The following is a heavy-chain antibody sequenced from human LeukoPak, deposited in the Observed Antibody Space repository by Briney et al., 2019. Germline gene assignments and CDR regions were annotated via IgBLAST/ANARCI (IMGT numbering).Heavy chain of an antibody. CDR3: AKYGPFITMIVGAFDI. V-gene: IGHV3-23*01. J-gene: IGHJ3*02. D-gene: IGHD3-22*01. CDR2: ISGSGGST. CDR1: GVTFSSYA. Sequence: GGSLRHSCAASGVTFSSYAMGWVRQAPGKGLEWVSAISGSGGSTYYADSVKGRFTISRDNSKNTLYLQMNSLRAEDTAVYYCAKYGPFITMIVGAFDIWGQGTMVTVSS.